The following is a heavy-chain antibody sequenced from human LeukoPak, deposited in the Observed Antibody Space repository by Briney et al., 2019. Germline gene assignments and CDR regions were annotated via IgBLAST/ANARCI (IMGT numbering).Heavy chain of an antibody. Sequence: SETLSLTCTVSGGSISSYYWSWIRQPPGKGLEWIGYMYYSGSTNYNPSLKSRVTISVDTSKNQFSLKLSSVTAADTAVYYCARGARYYYSMDVWGKGTTVTVSS. CDR1: GGSISSYY. CDR3: ARGARYYYSMDV. D-gene: IGHD3-16*01. J-gene: IGHJ6*03. V-gene: IGHV4-59*01. CDR2: MYYSGST.